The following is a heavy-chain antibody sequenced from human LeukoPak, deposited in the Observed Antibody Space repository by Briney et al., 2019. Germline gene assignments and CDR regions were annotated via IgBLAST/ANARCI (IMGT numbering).Heavy chain of an antibody. J-gene: IGHJ3*02. CDR3: ARVRGDAFDI. Sequence: SETLSLTCTVSGGSISSYYWSWTRQPPGKGLEWIGYIYYSGSTNYNPSLKSRVTISVDTSKNQFSLKLSSVTAADTAVYYCARVRGDAFDIWGQGTMVTVSS. V-gene: IGHV4-59*01. CDR1: GGSISSYY. CDR2: IYYSGST. D-gene: IGHD1-26*01.